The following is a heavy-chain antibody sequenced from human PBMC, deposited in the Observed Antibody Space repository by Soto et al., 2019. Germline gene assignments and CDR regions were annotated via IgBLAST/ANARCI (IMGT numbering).Heavy chain of an antibody. J-gene: IGHJ5*02. CDR2: ISGTRGRQRNT. V-gene: IGHV3-23*01. Sequence: DVQLLESGGNLVQPGMSLRLSCAASGFIFSDYAMTWVRQAPGRGLEWVSTISGTRGRQRNTFYTASVKGRFTVTRDNSKNTLFLQMNSLRVEDTAVYYCAKTMAWLGGYDMNWLDPWGQGTMVTVSS. D-gene: IGHD5-12*01. CDR1: GFIFSDYA. CDR3: AKTMAWLGGYDMNWLDP.